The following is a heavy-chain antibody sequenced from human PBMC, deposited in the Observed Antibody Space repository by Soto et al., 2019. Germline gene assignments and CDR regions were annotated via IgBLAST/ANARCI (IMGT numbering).Heavy chain of an antibody. CDR1: GFTLSSYA. V-gene: IGHV3-23*01. CDR2: ISDRDGTT. D-gene: IGHD7-27*01. CDR3: AKWGNDWGYYYYGMNV. Sequence: GGSLRLSCAASGFTLSSYAMSWVRQAPGKGLEWVSGISDRDGTTYYADSVKGRLTVSRDNSKNMLYLQLNSLRAEDTAVYYCAKWGNDWGYYYYGMNVWGQGTTVTVSS. J-gene: IGHJ6*02.